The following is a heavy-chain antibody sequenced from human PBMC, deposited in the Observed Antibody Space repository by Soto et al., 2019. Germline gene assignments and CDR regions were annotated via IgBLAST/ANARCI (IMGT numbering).Heavy chain of an antibody. CDR2: ISYDGSQK. J-gene: IGHJ4*02. CDR3: VKDRVESGLGEVDY. Sequence: QVQLVESGGGVVQPGRSLRLSCAASGFTFSSHGMHWVRQAPGKGLEWVAVISYDGSQKYYVDSVKGRFTISRDNSKNTLYLQMNRLRAEDTAVYHCVKDRVESGLGEVDYWGQGTLVTVSS. V-gene: IGHV3-30*18. CDR1: GFTFSSHG. D-gene: IGHD3-16*01.